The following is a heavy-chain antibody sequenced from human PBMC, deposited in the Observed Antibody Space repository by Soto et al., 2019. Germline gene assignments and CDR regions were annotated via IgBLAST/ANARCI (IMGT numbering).Heavy chain of an antibody. CDR3: ARGGGIVDN. CDR1: GFAFNNDW. Sequence: EVQVVESGGDLVQPGGSLGLSCAASGFAFNNDWMTWVRQASGKGLEWVASIKEDGTNTYYADSVRGRFTLSRDNTKNSLYLQMNGLRAEDTAVYYCARGGGIVDNWGQGTRVTVSS. V-gene: IGHV3-7*01. J-gene: IGHJ4*02. D-gene: IGHD3-10*01. CDR2: IKEDGTNT.